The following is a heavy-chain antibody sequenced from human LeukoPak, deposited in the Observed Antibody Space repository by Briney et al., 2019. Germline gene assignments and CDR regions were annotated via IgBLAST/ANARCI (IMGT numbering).Heavy chain of an antibody. CDR1: GASISTGGYY. J-gene: IGHJ4*01. CDR3: ARVDYYDSSGYYFDF. Sequence: SQTLSLTCTVSGASISTGGYYWSWIRQHPGKGLEWIGYIYHSGSAYYNPSLNSRVTISVDTSKNRFSLRLSSVTAADTAVYYCARVDYYDSSGYYFDFWGHGTLVTVSS. D-gene: IGHD3-22*01. CDR2: IYHSGSA. V-gene: IGHV4-31*03.